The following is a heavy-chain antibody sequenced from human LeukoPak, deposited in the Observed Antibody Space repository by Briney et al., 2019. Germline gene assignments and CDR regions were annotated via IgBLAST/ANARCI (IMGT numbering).Heavy chain of an antibody. Sequence: PSETLSLTCTVSGASISSYYWSWIWQPPGKGLEWIGYRYYSRSTNYNPSLKSRVTISVDTSKNQVSLKLSSVTAADTAVYYCARDRGSGDDNWFDPWGQGTLVTVSS. CDR2: RYYSRST. J-gene: IGHJ5*02. V-gene: IGHV4-59*01. D-gene: IGHD3-10*01. CDR3: ARDRGSGDDNWFDP. CDR1: GASISSYY.